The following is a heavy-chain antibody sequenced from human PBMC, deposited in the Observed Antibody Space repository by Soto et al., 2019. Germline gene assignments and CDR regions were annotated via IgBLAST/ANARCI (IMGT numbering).Heavy chain of an antibody. J-gene: IGHJ4*02. CDR3: ARERGSGWTFDY. V-gene: IGHV3-48*01. Sequence: ESGGDLVQPGGSLRLSCAASGFTFSPYSMNWVRQAPGKGLEWVSSISSSSTIYYADSVKGRFTISRDNVQNSLYLQMHSLRAEDTAVYYCARERGSGWTFDYWGQGTLVTVSS. D-gene: IGHD6-19*01. CDR2: ISSSSTI. CDR1: GFTFSPYS.